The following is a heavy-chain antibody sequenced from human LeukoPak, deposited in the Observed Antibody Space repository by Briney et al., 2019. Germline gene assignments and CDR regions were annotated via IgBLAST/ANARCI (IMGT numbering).Heavy chain of an antibody. D-gene: IGHD3-10*01. CDR1: GFTFDDYA. CDR3: VKGVSLLWFGEFVR. CDR2: ISWDSFSI. V-gene: IGHV3-9*01. Sequence: QPGRSLRLSCAASGFTFDDYAMHWVRQVPGKGLEWVSGISWDSFSIDYADSVKGRFTISRDNAKNSLYLQMNSLRAEDTALYYCVKGVSLLWFGEFVRWGQGTLVTVSS. J-gene: IGHJ4*02.